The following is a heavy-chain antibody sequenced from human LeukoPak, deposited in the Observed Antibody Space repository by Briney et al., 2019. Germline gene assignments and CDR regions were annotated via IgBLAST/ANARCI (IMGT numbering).Heavy chain of an antibody. CDR2: INHSGST. V-gene: IGHV4-34*01. Sequence: SETLSLTCAAYGGSFSGYYWSWIRQPPGKGLEWIGEINHSGSTNYNPSLTGRVTISVDTSKNQFSLKLSSVTAADTAVYYCAKLWEDYWGQGTLVTVSS. CDR3: AKLWEDY. J-gene: IGHJ4*02. D-gene: IGHD3-10*01. CDR1: GGSFSGYY.